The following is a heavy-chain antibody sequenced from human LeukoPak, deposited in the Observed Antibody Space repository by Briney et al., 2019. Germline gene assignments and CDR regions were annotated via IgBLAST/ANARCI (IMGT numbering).Heavy chain of an antibody. V-gene: IGHV3-7*01. CDR3: ARQVEMATIDAFDI. CDR1: GFTFSSYW. J-gene: IGHJ3*02. CDR2: IKQDGSEK. D-gene: IGHD5-24*01. Sequence: GGSLRLSCAASGFTFSSYWMSWVRQAPGKGLEWVANIKQDGSEKYYVDSVKGRFTISRDNAKNSLYLQMNSLRAEDTAVYYCARQVEMATIDAFDIWGQGTMVTVSS.